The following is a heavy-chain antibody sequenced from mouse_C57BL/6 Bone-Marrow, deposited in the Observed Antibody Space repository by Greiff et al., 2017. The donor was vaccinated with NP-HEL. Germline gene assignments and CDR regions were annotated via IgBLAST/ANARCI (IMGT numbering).Heavy chain of an antibody. D-gene: IGHD3-1*01. CDR2: IYPGGGYT. Sequence: VQLQQSGAELVRPGTSVKMSCKASGYTFTNYWIGWAKQRPGHGLEWIGDIYPGGGYTNYNEKFKGKATLTADKSSSTAYMQFSSLTSEDSAIYYCARGYYYAMDYGGQGTSVTVSS. V-gene: IGHV1-63*01. CDR3: ARGYYYAMDY. J-gene: IGHJ4*01. CDR1: GYTFTNYW.